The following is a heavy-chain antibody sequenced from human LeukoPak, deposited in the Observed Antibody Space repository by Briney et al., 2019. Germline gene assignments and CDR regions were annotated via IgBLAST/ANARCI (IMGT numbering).Heavy chain of an antibody. CDR3: ASGHYDTGGYYSGFFDY. CDR1: GDSISSSHW. Sequence: SETLSLTCVVSGDSISSSHWWTWVRQPPGKGLEWIGEMSHSGNTNYNPSLQSRLTILVDKSKNQFSLRLTSMTVADTAVYYCASGHYDTGGYYSGFFDYWGQGTLVTVSS. D-gene: IGHD3-22*01. J-gene: IGHJ4*02. V-gene: IGHV4-4*02. CDR2: MSHSGNT.